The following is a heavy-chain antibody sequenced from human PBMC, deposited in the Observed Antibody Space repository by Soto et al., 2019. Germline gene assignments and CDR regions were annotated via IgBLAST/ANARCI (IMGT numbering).Heavy chain of an antibody. V-gene: IGHV1-18*01. Sequence: QVQLVQSGAEVKKPGASVKVSCKASGYSFSSFGISWVRQAPGQGLEWVGWVSVPSGDTSSAQNFRGRVAVTTDTSTSTAYMEVGSLRSDDTAVYYCARTCRSGGSCYLEYWGEGTLVIVSS. J-gene: IGHJ4*02. CDR2: VSVPSGDT. CDR1: GYSFSSFG. CDR3: ARTCRSGGSCYLEY. D-gene: IGHD2-15*01.